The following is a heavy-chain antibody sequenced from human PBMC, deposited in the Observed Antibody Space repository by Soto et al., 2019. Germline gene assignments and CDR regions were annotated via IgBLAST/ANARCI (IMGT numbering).Heavy chain of an antibody. Sequence: PGGSLRLCCAASGFTFSSYGLHWVRQAPGKGLEWVAVISYDGNNKYYADSVKGRFTISRDNSKNTLYLQMNSLRAEDTAVYYCAKSVYNWNNGFFDYWGQGTLVTVSS. V-gene: IGHV3-30*18. CDR2: ISYDGNNK. CDR3: AKSVYNWNNGFFDY. J-gene: IGHJ4*02. CDR1: GFTFSSYG. D-gene: IGHD1-1*01.